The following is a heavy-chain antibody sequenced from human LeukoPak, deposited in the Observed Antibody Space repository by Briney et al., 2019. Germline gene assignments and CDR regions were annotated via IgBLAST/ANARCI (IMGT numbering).Heavy chain of an antibody. CDR3: ARVPYCSGGSCKYYFDY. Sequence: GSLRLSCAASGFTVSSNYMSWVRQAPGKGLEWVSVIYSGGSTYYADSVKGRFTISRDNAKNTLYLQMNSLRAEDTAVYYCARVPYCSGGSCKYYFDYWGQGTLVTVSS. V-gene: IGHV3-53*01. J-gene: IGHJ4*02. D-gene: IGHD2-15*01. CDR2: IYSGGST. CDR1: GFTVSSNY.